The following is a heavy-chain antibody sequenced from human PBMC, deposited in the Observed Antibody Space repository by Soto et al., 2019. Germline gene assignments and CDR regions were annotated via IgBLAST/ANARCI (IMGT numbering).Heavy chain of an antibody. D-gene: IGHD3-22*01. CDR3: ASQRLNYYDSSGDAFDI. CDR1: GGSISSGGYY. Sequence: SETLSLTCTVSGGSISSGGYYWSWIRQHPGKGLEWIGYIYYSGSTYYNPSLKSRVTISVDTSKNQFSLKLSSVTAADTAVYYCASQRLNYYDSSGDAFDIWGQGTMVTVSS. V-gene: IGHV4-31*03. CDR2: IYYSGST. J-gene: IGHJ3*02.